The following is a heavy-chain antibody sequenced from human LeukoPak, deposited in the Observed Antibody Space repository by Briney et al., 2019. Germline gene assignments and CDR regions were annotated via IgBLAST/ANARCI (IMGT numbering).Heavy chain of an antibody. CDR3: ARTQYYYDSSGSIPFDY. D-gene: IGHD3-22*01. Sequence: GRSLRLSCAASGFTFSSYGMHWVRQAPGKGLEWVAVISYDGSNKYYADSVKGRFTISRDNSKNTLYLQMNSLRAEDTAVYYCARTQYYYDSSGSIPFDYWGQGTLVTVSS. J-gene: IGHJ4*02. V-gene: IGHV3-30*19. CDR2: ISYDGSNK. CDR1: GFTFSSYG.